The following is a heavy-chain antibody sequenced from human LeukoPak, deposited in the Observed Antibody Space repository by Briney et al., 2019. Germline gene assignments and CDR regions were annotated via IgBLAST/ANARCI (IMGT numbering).Heavy chain of an antibody. Sequence: PGGSLRLSCATSGFTFSSCAMSWVRQAPGKGLEWVSGISGSGDITYYADSVKGRFTISRDNSKNTLYLQMNSLRAEDTAVYYCARGGRYCSSSSCYVNYWGQGTLVTVSS. CDR2: ISGSGDIT. CDR3: ARGGRYCSSSSCYVNY. V-gene: IGHV3-23*01. J-gene: IGHJ4*02. CDR1: GFTFSSCA. D-gene: IGHD2-2*01.